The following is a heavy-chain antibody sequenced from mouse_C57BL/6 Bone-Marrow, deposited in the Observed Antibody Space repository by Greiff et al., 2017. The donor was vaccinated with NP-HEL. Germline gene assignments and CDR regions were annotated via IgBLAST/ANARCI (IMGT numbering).Heavy chain of an antibody. CDR3: ASRRPYYYGSSPYYAMDY. CDR1: GYTFTSYW. V-gene: IGHV1-55*01. CDR2: IYPGSGST. J-gene: IGHJ4*01. Sequence: QVQLQQPGAELVKPGASVKMSCKASGYTFTSYWITWVKQRPGQGLEWIGDIYPGSGSTNYNEKFKSKATLTVDTSSSTAYMQLSSLTSEDSAVYYCASRRPYYYGSSPYYAMDYWGQGTSVTVSS. D-gene: IGHD1-1*01.